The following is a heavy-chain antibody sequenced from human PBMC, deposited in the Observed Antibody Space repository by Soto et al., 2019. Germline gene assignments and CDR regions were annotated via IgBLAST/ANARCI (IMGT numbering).Heavy chain of an antibody. CDR1: SYTFTSYV. Sequence: ASVKVSCKASSYTFTSYVISWVRQAPGQGLEWMGWISAYNGNTNYAQKLQGRVTMTTDTSTSTAYMELRSLRSDDTAVYYCARVGRYSGYDYDDFDYWGQGTLVTVSS. D-gene: IGHD5-12*01. V-gene: IGHV1-18*01. CDR3: ARVGRYSGYDYDDFDY. J-gene: IGHJ4*02. CDR2: ISAYNGNT.